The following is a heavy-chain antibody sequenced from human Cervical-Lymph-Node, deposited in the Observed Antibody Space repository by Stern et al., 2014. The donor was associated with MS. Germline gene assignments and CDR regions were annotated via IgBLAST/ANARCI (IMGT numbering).Heavy chain of an antibody. CDR3: ARDRDYDPNGMDV. D-gene: IGHD3-16*01. V-gene: IGHV3-23*04. Sequence: EEHLVESGGGLVQPGGSLRLSCAASGFTFSSYAMSWVRQAPGKGLQWVSTISVTGRSTYYADSVKGRFTISRDNSENTLYLQVNGLRVEDTAVYYCARDRDYDPNGMDVWGQGATVTVSS. CDR1: GFTFSSYA. CDR2: ISVTGRST. J-gene: IGHJ6*02.